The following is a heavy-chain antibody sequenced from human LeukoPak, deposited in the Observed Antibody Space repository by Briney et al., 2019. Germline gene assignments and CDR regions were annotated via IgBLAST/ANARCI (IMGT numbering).Heavy chain of an antibody. CDR1: GGTFNSYA. J-gene: IGHJ4*02. CDR2: IIPIFGTA. Sequence: ASVKVSCKASGGTFNSYAISWVRQAPGQGLEWMGGIIPIFGTANYAQKFQGRVTITADKSTSTAYMELSSLRSEDTAVCYCASASQPSHYDFWSGYNFDYWGQGTLVTVSS. D-gene: IGHD3-3*01. V-gene: IGHV1-69*06. CDR3: ASASQPSHYDFWSGYNFDY.